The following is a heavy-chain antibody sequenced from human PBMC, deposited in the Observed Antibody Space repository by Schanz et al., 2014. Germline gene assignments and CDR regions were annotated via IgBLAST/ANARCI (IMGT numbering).Heavy chain of an antibody. CDR1: GFTFSDHH. V-gene: IGHV3-72*01. CDR3: AISPRMDV. J-gene: IGHJ6*02. Sequence: EVQVVESGGGLVQPGGSLRLSCAASGFTFSDHHMDWVRQAPGKGLEWLGRTRNKANSYTTGYAASVKGRFTISRDESKNSLYLQMNSLKTEDTAVYYCAISPRMDVWGQGTMVTVSS. D-gene: IGHD3-16*02. CDR2: TRNKANSYTT.